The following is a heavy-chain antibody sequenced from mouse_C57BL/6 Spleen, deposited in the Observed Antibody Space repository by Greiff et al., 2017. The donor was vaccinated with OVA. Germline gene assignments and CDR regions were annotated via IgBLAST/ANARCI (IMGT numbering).Heavy chain of an antibody. CDR3: ARNWGHFDY. V-gene: IGHV5-9*01. D-gene: IGHD4-1*01. Sequence: EVQRVESGGGLVKPGGSLKLSCAASGFTFSSYTMSWVRQTPEKRLEWVATISGGGGNTYYPDSVKGRFTISRDNAKNTLYLQMSSLRSEDTALYYCARNWGHFDYWGQGTTLTVSS. J-gene: IGHJ2*01. CDR2: ISGGGGNT. CDR1: GFTFSSYT.